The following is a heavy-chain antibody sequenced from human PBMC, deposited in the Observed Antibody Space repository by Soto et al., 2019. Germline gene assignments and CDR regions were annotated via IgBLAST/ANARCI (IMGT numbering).Heavy chain of an antibody. CDR1: GFTFSSYG. J-gene: IGHJ4*02. Sequence: GGSLRLSCAASGFTFSSYGMHWVRQAPGKGLEWVAVISYDGSNKYYADSVKGRFTISRDNSKNTLYLQMNSLRAEDTAVYYCAKARVPFGVVSNPELGIDYWGQGTLVTVSS. CDR2: ISYDGSNK. CDR3: AKARVPFGVVSNPELGIDY. D-gene: IGHD3-3*01. V-gene: IGHV3-30*18.